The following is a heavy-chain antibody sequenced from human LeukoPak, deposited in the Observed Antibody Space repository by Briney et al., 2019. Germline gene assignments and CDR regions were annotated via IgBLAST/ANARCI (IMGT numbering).Heavy chain of an antibody. J-gene: IGHJ6*02. D-gene: IGHD1-1*01. CDR1: GHSISNYY. V-gene: IGHV4-4*07. CDR2: IYTSGST. CDR3: ARAPSYNSARLDV. Sequence: SETLSLTCTVSGHSISNYYWTWLRQPAGKGLEWVGRIYTSGSTNYNPSLKSRITMSLDTSKNQFSLKLSSVTAANTAVYYCARAPSYNSARLDVWGRGTTVTVSS.